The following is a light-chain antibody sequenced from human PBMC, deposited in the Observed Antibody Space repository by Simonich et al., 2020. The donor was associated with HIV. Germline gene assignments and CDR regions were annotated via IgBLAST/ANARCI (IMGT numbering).Light chain of an antibody. V-gene: IGKV1-39*01. J-gene: IGKJ2*01. CDR2: AAS. CDR3: QQSYSTPMYT. CDR1: QSISNY. Sequence: DIQMTQSPSSLSASVGDRVTITCRASQSISNYLNWFQQKPGTAPKLLIFAASSLQSGVPSRFSGSGSGTDFTLTISSLQPEDFATYYCQQSYSTPMYTFGQGTKLEIK.